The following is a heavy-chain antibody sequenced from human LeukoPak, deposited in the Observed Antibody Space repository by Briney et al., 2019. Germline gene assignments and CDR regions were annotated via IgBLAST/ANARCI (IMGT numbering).Heavy chain of an antibody. CDR2: IYTSGST. J-gene: IGHJ2*01. Sequence: SETLSLTCTVSSGSISNYYWSWIRQPAGKGLEWIGRIYTSGSTNYNPSLKSRVTMSVDTSKNQFSLKLSSVTAADTAVYYCARDGSRYCSGGSCYGGYFDLWGRGTLVTVSS. CDR3: ARDGSRYCSGGSCYGGYFDL. CDR1: SGSISNYY. V-gene: IGHV4-4*07. D-gene: IGHD2-15*01.